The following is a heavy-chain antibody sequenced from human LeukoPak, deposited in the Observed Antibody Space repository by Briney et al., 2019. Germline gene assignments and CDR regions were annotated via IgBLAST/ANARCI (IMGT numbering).Heavy chain of an antibody. V-gene: IGHV3-30*02. CDR2: IRYDGSNK. J-gene: IGHJ4*02. Sequence: GGSLRLSCAASGFTFSSYGMHWVRQAPGKGLEWVAFIRYDGSNKYYADSVKGRFTISRDNSKNTLYLQMNSLRAEDTAVYYCAKDGITGTYYYDSSGYYPDYWGQGTLVTVSS. CDR3: AKDGITGTYYYDSSGYYPDY. CDR1: GFTFSSYG. D-gene: IGHD3-22*01.